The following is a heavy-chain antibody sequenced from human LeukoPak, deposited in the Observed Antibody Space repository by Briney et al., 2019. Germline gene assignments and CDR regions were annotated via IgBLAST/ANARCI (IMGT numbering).Heavy chain of an antibody. D-gene: IGHD1-26*01. Sequence: GGSLRLPCAASGFTFSSYAMSWVRQAPGKGLEWVSAISGSGGSTYYADSVKGRFTISRDNSKNTLYLQMNSLRAEDTAVYYCAKDGGSYRYYFDYWGQGTLVTVSS. CDR3: AKDGGSYRYYFDY. V-gene: IGHV3-23*01. CDR1: GFTFSSYA. CDR2: ISGSGGST. J-gene: IGHJ4*02.